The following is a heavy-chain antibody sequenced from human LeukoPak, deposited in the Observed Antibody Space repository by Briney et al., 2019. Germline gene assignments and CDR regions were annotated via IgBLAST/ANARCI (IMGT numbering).Heavy chain of an antibody. CDR1: GYSISSGYY. Sequence: PSETLSLTCAVSGYSISSGYYWGWIRQPPGKGLEWIGSIYHSGSTYYNPSLKSRVTISVDTSKNQFSLKLSSVTAADTAVYYCAREVLNWFDPWGQGTLVTVSS. V-gene: IGHV4-38-2*02. J-gene: IGHJ5*02. CDR3: AREVLNWFDP. CDR2: IYHSGST.